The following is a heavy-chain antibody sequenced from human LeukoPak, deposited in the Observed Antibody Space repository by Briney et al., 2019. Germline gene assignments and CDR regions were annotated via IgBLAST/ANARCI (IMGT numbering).Heavy chain of an antibody. V-gene: IGHV4-34*01. CDR3: ARVCGYSSGWVY. J-gene: IGHJ4*02. Sequence: SETLSLTCAVYGGSFSGYYWSWIRQPPGKGLEWIGEINHSGSTNYNPSLKSRVTISVDTSKNQFSLKLSSVTAADTAVYYCARVCGYSSGWVYWGQGTLVTVSS. CDR2: INHSGST. CDR1: GGSFSGYY. D-gene: IGHD6-19*01.